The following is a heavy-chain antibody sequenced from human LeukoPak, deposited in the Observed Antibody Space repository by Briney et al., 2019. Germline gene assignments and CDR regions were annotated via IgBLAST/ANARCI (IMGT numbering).Heavy chain of an antibody. CDR1: GYTFTSYA. CDR3: ARELYSSSWSQYNWFDP. Sequence: GASVKVSCKASGYTFTSYAMHWVRQAPGQRLEWMGWINAGNGNTKYSQKFQGRVTITRDTSASTAYMELSSLRSEDTAVYYCARELYSSSWSQYNWFDPWGQGTLVTVSS. CDR2: INAGNGNT. V-gene: IGHV1-3*01. J-gene: IGHJ5*02. D-gene: IGHD6-13*01.